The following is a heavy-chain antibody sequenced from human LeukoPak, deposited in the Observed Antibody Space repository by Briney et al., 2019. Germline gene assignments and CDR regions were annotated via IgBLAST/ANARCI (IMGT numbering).Heavy chain of an antibody. D-gene: IGHD6-19*01. CDR1: GFTFSSYA. V-gene: IGHV3-23*01. J-gene: IGHJ4*02. Sequence: GGSLRLSCAASGFTFSSYAMSWVRQAPGKGLEWVSAIANSGGSTYYADSVQGRFTISRDNSKNTLYLQMNSLRAEDTAVYYCARHRSPSSLSYFDIWGQGTLVIVSS. CDR3: ARHRSPSSLSYFDI. CDR2: IANSGGST.